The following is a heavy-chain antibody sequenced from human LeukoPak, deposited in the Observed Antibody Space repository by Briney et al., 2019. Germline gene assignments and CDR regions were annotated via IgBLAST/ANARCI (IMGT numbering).Heavy chain of an antibody. CDR1: GDSFNGYY. J-gene: IGHJ6*04. V-gene: IGHV4-59*08. CDR2: MYSSGST. CDR3: ARHVYGKGMYV. Sequence: SETLSLTCPVSGDSFNGYYWGWIRQPPGKGLECVGYMYSSGSTAYNPSLKSRLSISIDTSKSQFSLTLSSVTAADTAVYFCARHVYGKGMYVWGKGTTVTVSS. D-gene: IGHD4-17*01.